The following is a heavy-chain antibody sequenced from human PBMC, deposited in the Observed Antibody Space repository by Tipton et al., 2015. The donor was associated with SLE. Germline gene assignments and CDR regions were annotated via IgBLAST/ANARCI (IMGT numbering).Heavy chain of an antibody. CDR3: ARGPHSGILGLFQGGCFDP. Sequence: RSLRLSCVASEFTFSDYAVHWVRQAPGRGLEWVTVISYNGDDTYYAESVKGRFTISRDNSKKTLYLQMNSLRVEDTAVYYCARGPHSGILGLFQGGCFDPWGQGTLVTVSS. CDR1: EFTFSDYA. V-gene: IGHV3-30*04. CDR2: ISYNGDDT. J-gene: IGHJ5*02. D-gene: IGHD3-9*01.